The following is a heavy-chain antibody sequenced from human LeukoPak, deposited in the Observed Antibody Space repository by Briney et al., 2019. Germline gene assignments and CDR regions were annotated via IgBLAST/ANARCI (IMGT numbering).Heavy chain of an antibody. Sequence: SETLSLTCTVSGYSISSGYYWGWIRQTPGKGLEWIGYIYHGGRTDYNPSLKSRVTISVDTSKNQFSLKLSSVTAADTAVYYCARGNRASSGSYLGFDPWGQGTLVTVSS. V-gene: IGHV4-38-2*02. D-gene: IGHD1-26*01. CDR3: ARGNRASSGSYLGFDP. CDR2: IYHGGRT. J-gene: IGHJ5*02. CDR1: GYSISSGYY.